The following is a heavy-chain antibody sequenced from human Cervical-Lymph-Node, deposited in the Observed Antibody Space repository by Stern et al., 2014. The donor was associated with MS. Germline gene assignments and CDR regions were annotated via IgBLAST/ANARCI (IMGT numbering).Heavy chain of an antibody. CDR1: GFTFSDYA. J-gene: IGHJ6*02. V-gene: IGHV3-30-3*01. CDR3: AREECSGDSCRGMDV. D-gene: IGHD2-15*01. CDR2: ISYDGSNK. Sequence: VQLVESGGGVVQPGRSLRLSCAASGFTFSDYAMHWVRQAPGKGLEWVAVISYDGSNKKYADSVKGRFTISRDNSKNALYVQMNSLRAEDTAVYYCAREECSGDSCRGMDVWGQGATVTVSS.